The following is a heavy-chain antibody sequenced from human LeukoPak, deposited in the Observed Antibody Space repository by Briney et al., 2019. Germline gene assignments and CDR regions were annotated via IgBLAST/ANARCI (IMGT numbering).Heavy chain of an antibody. J-gene: IGHJ3*02. CDR1: GFTFSSYS. Sequence: GGSLRLSCAASGFTFSSYSMNWVRQAPGKGLEWVSSISSSSSYIYYADSVKGRFTISRDNAKNSLYLQMNSLRAEGTAVYYCARAHGSGSYYAGDAFDIWGQGTMVTVSS. V-gene: IGHV3-21*01. CDR3: ARAHGSGSYYAGDAFDI. D-gene: IGHD3-10*01. CDR2: ISSSSSYI.